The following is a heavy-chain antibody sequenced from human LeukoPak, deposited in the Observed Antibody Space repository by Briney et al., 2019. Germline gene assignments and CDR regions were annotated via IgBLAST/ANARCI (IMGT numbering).Heavy chain of an antibody. D-gene: IGHD1-7*01. Sequence: SETLSLTCTISGDSISDYYWNWIRQAPGKGLEWIGYYYSGSTSYNPSLEGRVTISFDTSKKQFSLKLRSMTAADTAVYYCARDWELDYWGRGTLVTVSS. CDR1: GDSISDYY. CDR2: YYSGST. V-gene: IGHV4-59*01. CDR3: ARDWELDY. J-gene: IGHJ4*02.